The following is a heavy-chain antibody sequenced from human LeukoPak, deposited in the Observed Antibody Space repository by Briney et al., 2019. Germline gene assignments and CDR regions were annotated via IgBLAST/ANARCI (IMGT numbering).Heavy chain of an antibody. J-gene: IGHJ5*02. CDR3: AKAEKSIAAAGVDWFDP. CDR2: ISGSGGST. Sequence: GGSLRLSCAASGFTFSSYAMSWVRQAPGKGLEWASAISGSGGSTYYADSVKGRFTISRDNSKNTLYLQMNSLRAEDTAVYYCAKAEKSIAAAGVDWFDPWGQGTLVTVSS. D-gene: IGHD6-13*01. CDR1: GFTFSSYA. V-gene: IGHV3-23*01.